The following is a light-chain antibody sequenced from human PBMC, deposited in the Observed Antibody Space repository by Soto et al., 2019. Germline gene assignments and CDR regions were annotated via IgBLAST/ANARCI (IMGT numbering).Light chain of an antibody. J-gene: IGLJ1*01. CDR1: SSDVGGYSS. CDR3: CSHAGTSVV. CDR2: AVS. V-gene: IGLV2-11*01. Sequence: QSVLTQPRSVSGSPGQSVTISCTGTSSDVGGYSSVSWYQQHPGKAPKLIIYAVSQRPSGVPDRFSGSKSDNTASLTISGLQADDEADYYCCSHAGTSVVFGTGTKLTVL.